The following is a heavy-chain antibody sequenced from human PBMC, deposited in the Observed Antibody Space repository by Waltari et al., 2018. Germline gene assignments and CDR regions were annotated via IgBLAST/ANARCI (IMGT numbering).Heavy chain of an antibody. CDR1: AFPSSRYG. Sequence: QVQLVESGGGVVQPGRSLRLSCPASAFPSSRYGLHWIRQAPGKGLEWVAIISYDGSHKYYADTVKGRFTISRDNSKNTLYLQMNSLRAEDTAVYYCAKDLESGRTYYYYGRDGGGQGTTVTVSS. V-gene: IGHV3-30*18. CDR2: ISYDGSHK. J-gene: IGHJ6*02. CDR3: AKDLESGRTYYYYGRDG. D-gene: IGHD1-26*01.